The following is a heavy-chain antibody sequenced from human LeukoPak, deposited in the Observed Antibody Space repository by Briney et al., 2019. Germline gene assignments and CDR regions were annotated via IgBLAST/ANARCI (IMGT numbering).Heavy chain of an antibody. D-gene: IGHD2-21*02. Sequence: HPGGSLRLSCAASGFTFSSYSMNWVRQAPGKGLEWVSYISSSSSTIYYADSVKGRFTISRDNAKNSLYLQMNSLRAEDTAVYYCAREPEYCGGDCYSYYFDYWGQRTLVTVSS. CDR3: AREPEYCGGDCYSYYFDY. CDR1: GFTFSSYS. CDR2: ISSSSSTI. J-gene: IGHJ4*02. V-gene: IGHV3-48*01.